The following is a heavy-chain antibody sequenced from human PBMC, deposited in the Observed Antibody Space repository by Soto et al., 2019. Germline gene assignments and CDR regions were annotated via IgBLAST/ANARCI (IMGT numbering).Heavy chain of an antibody. V-gene: IGHV3-23*01. CDR3: ANGRATYGLLTHDY. J-gene: IGHJ4*02. D-gene: IGHD3-10*01. CDR1: GFSFRNYA. CDR2: LTGSSSNI. Sequence: LRLSCAASGFSFRNYAMSWVRQAPGKGLEWISTLTGSSSNIYYADSVKGRFAISRDNSRNTLYLQMNSLTAEDTAVYYCANGRATYGLLTHDYWGQGTLVTVSS.